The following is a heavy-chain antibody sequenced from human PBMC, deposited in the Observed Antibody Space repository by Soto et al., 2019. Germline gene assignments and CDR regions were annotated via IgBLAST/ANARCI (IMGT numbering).Heavy chain of an antibody. D-gene: IGHD2-2*01. CDR3: AKDLGAYCSSTSCYPFDY. CDR2: ISGSGGST. J-gene: IGHJ4*02. V-gene: IGHV3-23*01. CDR1: GFTFSSYA. Sequence: GGSLRLSCAASGFTFSSYAMSWVRQAPGKGLEWVSAISGSGGSTYYADSVKGRFTISRDNSKTTLYLQMNSLRAEDTAVYYCAKDLGAYCSSTSCYPFDYWGQGTLVTVSS.